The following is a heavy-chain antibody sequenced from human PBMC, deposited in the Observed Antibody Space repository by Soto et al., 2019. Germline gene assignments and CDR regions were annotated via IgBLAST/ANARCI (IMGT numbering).Heavy chain of an antibody. CDR1: GVTISSGAYY. D-gene: IGHD6-13*01. Sequence: QVQLQQSGPGLVKSSQTLSLTCTVSGVTISSGAYYWSWIRQHPGQGLEWIGNIYYNGSTYYSPSLKSRVAISLDPSKNQFSLRLSSVTAADTAVYYCARYRFSGSRWSKFDYWGQGTLVTVSS. CDR3: ARYRFSGSRWSKFDY. J-gene: IGHJ4*02. CDR2: IYYNGST. V-gene: IGHV4-31*03.